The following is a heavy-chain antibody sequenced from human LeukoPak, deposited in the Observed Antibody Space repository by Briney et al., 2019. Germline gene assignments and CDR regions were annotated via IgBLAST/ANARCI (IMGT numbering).Heavy chain of an antibody. CDR1: GGSISSGASY. CDR3: ARDLGCSSTSCHPGGLWFDP. Sequence: PSETLSLTCTVSGGSISSGASYWSWIRQHPGKGLEWIGYIYYSGSTYYNPSLKSRVTISVDRSKNQFSLKLSSVTAADTAVYYCARDLGCSSTSCHPGGLWFDPWGQGTLVTVSS. V-gene: IGHV4-31*03. D-gene: IGHD2-2*01. CDR2: IYYSGST. J-gene: IGHJ5*02.